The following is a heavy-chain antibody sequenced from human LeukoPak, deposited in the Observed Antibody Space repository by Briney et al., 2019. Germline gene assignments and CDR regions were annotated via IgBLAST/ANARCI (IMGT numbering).Heavy chain of an antibody. J-gene: IGHJ4*01. Sequence: GESLRLSCVVSGFSFSNSYMTWIRQTPGKGLESLAYIRGSGSDIYYADSVKGRFTISRDNAKNSLYLQLNSLRPEDTALYYCSTGPRSLLYWGHGTLVTVSS. D-gene: IGHD4-17*01. CDR1: GFSFSNSY. CDR2: IRGSGSDI. V-gene: IGHV3-11*01. CDR3: STGPRSLLY.